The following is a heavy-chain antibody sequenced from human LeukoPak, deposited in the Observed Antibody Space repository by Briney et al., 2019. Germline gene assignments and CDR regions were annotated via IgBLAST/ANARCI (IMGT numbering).Heavy chain of an antibody. V-gene: IGHV3-15*01. Sequence: KPGGSLRLSCSVSGITLTHAWMYWVRQAPGKGLEWVGRIKSKTDGGSTDYGAPVKGRFTISRDDSKNTLYLQMNSVKTEDTAVYFCATVGFCNTTSRFYYYYGLDVWGQGTTVTVSS. CDR1: GITLTHAW. CDR2: IKSKTDGGST. D-gene: IGHD2-2*01. J-gene: IGHJ6*02. CDR3: ATVGFCNTTSRFYYYYGLDV.